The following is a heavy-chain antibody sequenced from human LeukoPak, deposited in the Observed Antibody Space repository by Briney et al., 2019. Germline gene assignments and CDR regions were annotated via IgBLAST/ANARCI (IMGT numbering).Heavy chain of an antibody. J-gene: IGHJ4*02. V-gene: IGHV3-23*01. Sequence: GGSLRLSCAASGFTFSSYAMSWVRQAPGKGLEWVSGISGSGGSTFYADSVKGRFTISRDNSKNTLYLQMNSLRAEDTAVYYCARDRRDALTGYYPFDYWGQGTLVTVSS. CDR2: ISGSGGST. D-gene: IGHD3-9*01. CDR3: ARDRRDALTGYYPFDY. CDR1: GFTFSSYA.